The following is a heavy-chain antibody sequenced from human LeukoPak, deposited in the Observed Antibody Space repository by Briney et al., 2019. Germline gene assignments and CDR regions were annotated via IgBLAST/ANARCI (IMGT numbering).Heavy chain of an antibody. Sequence: VGSLRLSCAASGVTFNNYAMSWFRQTPGKGLEWVSAISGSGDRTYYAESVKGRFSISRDNSKNTLYLQMHSLRAEDTAVYYCGKRELWHGSGEDAWGQGTTVTVSS. J-gene: IGHJ6*02. D-gene: IGHD3-10*01. CDR3: GKRELWHGSGEDA. V-gene: IGHV3-23*01. CDR1: GVTFNNYA. CDR2: ISGSGDRT.